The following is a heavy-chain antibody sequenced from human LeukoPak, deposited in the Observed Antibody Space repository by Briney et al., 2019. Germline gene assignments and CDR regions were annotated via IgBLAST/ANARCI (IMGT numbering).Heavy chain of an antibody. D-gene: IGHD5-18*01. J-gene: IGHJ4*02. V-gene: IGHV3-74*03. CDR1: GFTFSRYW. CDR3: LRNNYGVDY. Sequence: GGSLRLSCAASGFTFSRYWMQWVRQAPGQGLVWLSHINSDGSSTTYADSVRGRFTTSRDNAKNTLYLQMNSLRADDTAVHYCLRNNYGVDYWGQGTLVTGSS. CDR2: INSDGSST.